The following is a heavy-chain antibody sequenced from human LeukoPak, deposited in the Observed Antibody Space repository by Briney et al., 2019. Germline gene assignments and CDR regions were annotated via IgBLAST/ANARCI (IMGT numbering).Heavy chain of an antibody. D-gene: IGHD4-17*01. J-gene: IGHJ4*02. CDR2: IWYDGNNK. CDR3: AREGYGDPFDY. V-gene: IGHV3-33*01. CDR1: GFTFSNYG. Sequence: GRSLRLSCAASGFTFSNYGMHWVRQAPGKGLEWVAVIWYDGNNKYYADSVKGRFTISRDNSKNTLYLQMNSLRPEDTAVYYCAREGYGDPFDYWGQGTLVTVSS.